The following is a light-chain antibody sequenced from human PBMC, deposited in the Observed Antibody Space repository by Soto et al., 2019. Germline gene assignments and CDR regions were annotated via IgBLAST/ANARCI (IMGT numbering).Light chain of an antibody. CDR1: QSIRSER. J-gene: IGKJ5*01. Sequence: EIVLTQSPDTLSLSPGERATLSCRASQSIRSERLAWYQQKPGQAPRLVIFDASNRASGMPERFSGSGSGTDFTLTIARLEPEDFAVHYCQEYDGAPITFGLGTRLEIK. CDR2: DAS. V-gene: IGKV3-20*01. CDR3: QEYDGAPIT.